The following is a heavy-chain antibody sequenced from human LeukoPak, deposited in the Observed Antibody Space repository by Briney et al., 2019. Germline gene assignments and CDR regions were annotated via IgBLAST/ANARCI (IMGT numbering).Heavy chain of an antibody. D-gene: IGHD2-8*01. CDR2: TRNKANSYTT. V-gene: IGHV3-72*01. J-gene: IGHJ6*04. Sequence: GGSLRVPCAASGFTFSDHYMDWVRQAPGKGLEWVGRTRNKANSYTTEYAASVKGRFTISRDDSKNSLYLQMNSLKTEDTAVYYCARDKRVLSYYYGMDVWGKGTTVTVSS. CDR3: ARDKRVLSYYYGMDV. CDR1: GFTFSDHY.